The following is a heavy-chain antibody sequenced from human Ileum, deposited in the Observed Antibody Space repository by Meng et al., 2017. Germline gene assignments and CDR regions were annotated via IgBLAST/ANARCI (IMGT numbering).Heavy chain of an antibody. Sequence: QLQLQQSSPGLVKPSDTLSLTCTVPGGSISNTNYYWDWIRQTPGKGLEWVGSIYYNGNNYYNPSLKSRVTISIDTSKNQFSLKLSSVTAADTAVYYCARYNYYDSSGHSNFEYWGQGTLVTVSS. CDR2: IYYNGNN. D-gene: IGHD3-22*01. V-gene: IGHV4-39*01. CDR3: ARYNYYDSSGHSNFEY. CDR1: GGSISNTNYY. J-gene: IGHJ4*02.